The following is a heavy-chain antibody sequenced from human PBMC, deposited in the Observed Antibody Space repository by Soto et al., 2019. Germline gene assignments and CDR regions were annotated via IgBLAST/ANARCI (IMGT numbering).Heavy chain of an antibody. J-gene: IGHJ5*02. Sequence: SGTLSLTCTVSGGSISSYYWSWIRQPPGKGLEWIGYIYYSGSTNYNPSLKSRVTISVDTSKNQFSLKLSSVTAADTAVYYCARTIAAAGHNWSDPWGKGTLVTVSS. CDR1: GGSISSYY. V-gene: IGHV4-59*01. CDR2: IYYSGST. D-gene: IGHD6-13*01. CDR3: ARTIAAAGHNWSDP.